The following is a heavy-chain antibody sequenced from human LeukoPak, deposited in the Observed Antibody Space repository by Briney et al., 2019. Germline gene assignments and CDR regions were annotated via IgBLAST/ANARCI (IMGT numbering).Heavy chain of an antibody. D-gene: IGHD3-16*01. Sequence: GSSVKVSCKASGGTFGNYAVSWVRQAPGQGLEWMGRIIPNVDIRNHEQKFQGRVTITADESTSTVYLELTTLRSDDTAVYYCAREDQGDGPICGDFEFWGQGTLVTVSS. CDR2: IIPNVDIR. CDR3: AREDQGDGPICGDFEF. CDR1: GGTFGNYA. J-gene: IGHJ4*02. V-gene: IGHV1-69*04.